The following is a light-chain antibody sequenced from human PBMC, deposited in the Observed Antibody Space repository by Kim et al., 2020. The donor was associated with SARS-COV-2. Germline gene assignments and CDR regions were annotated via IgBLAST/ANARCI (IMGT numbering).Light chain of an antibody. CDR1: QSISIY. Sequence: DIQMTQSPSSLSASVGDRVTITCRASQSISIYLNWYQQKPGKAPKLLIYAASSLQSGVPSTFSGRGSGTDFTLTISSLQPEDFATYYCQQSYSTPYTFGQGTKLEI. V-gene: IGKV1-39*01. J-gene: IGKJ2*01. CDR2: AAS. CDR3: QQSYSTPYT.